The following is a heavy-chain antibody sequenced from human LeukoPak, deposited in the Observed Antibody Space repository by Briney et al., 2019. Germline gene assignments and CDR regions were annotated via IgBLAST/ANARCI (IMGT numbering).Heavy chain of an antibody. V-gene: IGHV4-59*01. CDR1: GGSISGYY. D-gene: IGHD3-10*01. CDR3: ARDLGSYYGSGFDY. J-gene: IGHJ4*02. Sequence: PSETLSLTCTVSGGSISGYYWSWIRQPPGKGLEWIGYIYYSGSTNYNPSLKSRVTISVDTSKNQFSLKLSSVTAADTAVYYCARDLGSYYGSGFDYWGQGTLVTVSS. CDR2: IYYSGST.